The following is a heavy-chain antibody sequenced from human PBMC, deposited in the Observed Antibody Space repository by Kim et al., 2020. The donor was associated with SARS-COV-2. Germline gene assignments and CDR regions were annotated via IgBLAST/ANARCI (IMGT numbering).Heavy chain of an antibody. V-gene: IGHV3-23*01. J-gene: IGHJ4*02. D-gene: IGHD1-20*01. CDR2: ISSGGRT. CDR3: AKTHNWNLPTLADFDY. CDR1: GFTFSSYA. Sequence: GGSLRLSCAASGFTFSSYAVTWVRQAPGKGLEWVSTISSGGRTYYADSVKGRFTISRDNSKNTLYLQMNSLRAEDTAVHYCAKTHNWNLPTLADFDYWGQGTLVTVSS.